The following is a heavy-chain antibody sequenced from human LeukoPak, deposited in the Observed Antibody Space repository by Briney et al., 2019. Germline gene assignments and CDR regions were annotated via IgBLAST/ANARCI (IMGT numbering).Heavy chain of an antibody. D-gene: IGHD1-26*01. CDR1: GGSISSSSYY. J-gene: IGHJ4*02. CDR3: ARDRSPVGATL. CDR2: IYYSGST. V-gene: IGHV4-39*02. Sequence: SETLSLTCTVSGGSISSSSYYWGWIRQPPGKGLEWIGSIYYSGSTYYNPSLKSRVTISVDTSKNQFSLKLSSVSAADTAVYYCARDRSPVGATLWGQGTLVTVSS.